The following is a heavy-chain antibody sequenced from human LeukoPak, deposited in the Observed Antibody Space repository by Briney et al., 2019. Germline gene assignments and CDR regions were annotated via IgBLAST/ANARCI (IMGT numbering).Heavy chain of an antibody. V-gene: IGHV3-49*04. CDR2: IRSKAYGGKS. Sequence: GGSLRLSCTASGFTFGDFAMSWVRQAPGKGLEWVCFIRSKAYGGKSEHAAYVKGTFTISRSDSKSIPQLQMNSLKTEGTAVYFCTRASRGWYGIWGQGTVVTVSS. CDR1: GFTFGDFA. D-gene: IGHD6-19*01. CDR3: TRASRGWYGI. J-gene: IGHJ3*02.